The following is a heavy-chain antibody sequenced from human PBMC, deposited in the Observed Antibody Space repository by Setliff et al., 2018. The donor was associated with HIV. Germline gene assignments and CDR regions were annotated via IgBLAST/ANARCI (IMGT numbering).Heavy chain of an antibody. J-gene: IGHJ4*02. CDR2: IYTSGST. CDR3: ARGFDYAQRPPLYYFDY. Sequence: KPSETLSLTCSVSGGSISSGGHYWNWIRQHPGRGLEWIGYIYTSGSTNYNPSLKSRVTISLDTSKNQFSLKLSSVTAADTAVYYCARGFDYAQRPPLYYFDYWGQGTLVTVS. V-gene: IGHV4-31*03. D-gene: IGHD2-2*01. CDR1: GGSISSGGHY.